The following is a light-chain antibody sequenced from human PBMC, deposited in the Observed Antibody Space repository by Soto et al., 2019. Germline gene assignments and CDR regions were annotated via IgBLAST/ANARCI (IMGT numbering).Light chain of an antibody. J-gene: IGLJ2*01. CDR2: SDS. V-gene: IGLV3-21*04. CDR3: QVWDSSSDPVV. CDR1: NIGSKS. Sequence: SSELTQPPSVSVAPGKTARITCGGNNIGSKSVHWYQQKPGQAPILVIYSDSDRPSGIPERFSGSNSGNTATLTISRVEAGDEADYYCQVWDSSSDPVVFGGGTKLTVL.